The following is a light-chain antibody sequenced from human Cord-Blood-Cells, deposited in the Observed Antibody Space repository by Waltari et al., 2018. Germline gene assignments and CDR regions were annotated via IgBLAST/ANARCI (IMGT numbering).Light chain of an antibody. CDR3: SSYTSSSTYV. Sequence: QSALTQSASVSGSPGQSITISCTGTSSDVGGYNYVSWYQQHPGKAPKLMIYDVSKRPSGVSKRFSGSKSGNTASLTISGLQAEDEADYYCSSYTSSSTYVFGTGTKVTVL. J-gene: IGLJ1*01. CDR1: SSDVGGYNY. CDR2: DVS. V-gene: IGLV2-14*01.